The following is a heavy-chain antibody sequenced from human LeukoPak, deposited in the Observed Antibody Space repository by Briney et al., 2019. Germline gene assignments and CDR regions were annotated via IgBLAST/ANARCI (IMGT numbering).Heavy chain of an antibody. CDR1: GFTFSSYA. CDR2: ISGSGGST. J-gene: IGHJ6*02. D-gene: IGHD6-13*01. V-gene: IGHV3-23*01. Sequence: PGGSLRLSCAASGFTFSSYAMSWVRQAPGKGLEWVSAISGSGGSTYYADSVKGRFTISRDNSKNTLYLQMNSLRAEDTAVYYCAKVFRIAAAGLYHYYGMDVWGQGTTVTVSS. CDR3: AKVFRIAAAGLYHYYGMDV.